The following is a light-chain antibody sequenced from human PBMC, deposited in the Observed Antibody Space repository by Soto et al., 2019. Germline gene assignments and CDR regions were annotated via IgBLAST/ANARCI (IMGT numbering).Light chain of an antibody. Sequence: EIVLIKSPVTLSLSPGERATLSCRASQSISSSLAWYQQNPGQAPRLLIFDASNRATGIPVRFSGSGSGTDFTLTISSLEPDDFTVYYCQQHSDWPLTFGGGTRGEI. CDR3: QQHSDWPLT. V-gene: IGKV3-11*01. CDR1: QSISSS. CDR2: DAS. J-gene: IGKJ4*01.